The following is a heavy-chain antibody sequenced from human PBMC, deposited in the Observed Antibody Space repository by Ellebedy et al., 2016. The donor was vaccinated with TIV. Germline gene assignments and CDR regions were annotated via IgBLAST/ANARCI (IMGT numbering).Heavy chain of an antibody. J-gene: IGHJ6*02. Sequence: GESLKISCAASGFRFGSYGIHWVRQAPGKGLEWVALIWYEGSYKYYGDSVKCRFTISRDDSKNTVYLQINSLRDEETAVYYCARAEPNGFGLDVWGQGTTVTVSS. V-gene: IGHV3-33*01. CDR3: ARAEPNGFGLDV. CDR1: GFRFGSYG. CDR2: IWYEGSYK.